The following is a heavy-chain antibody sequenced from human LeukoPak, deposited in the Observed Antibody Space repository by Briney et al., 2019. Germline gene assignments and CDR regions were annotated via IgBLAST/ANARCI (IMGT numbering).Heavy chain of an antibody. CDR2: ISSNGGST. CDR3: ARAPDYYYDSYFQH. D-gene: IGHD3-22*01. CDR1: GFTFSSYA. V-gene: IGHV3-64*01. J-gene: IGHJ1*01. Sequence: GGSLRLSCAASGFTFSSYAMHWVRQAPGKGLEYVSAISSNGGSTYYANSVKGRFTISRDNSKNTLYLQMGSLRAEDMAVYYCARAPDYYYDSYFQHWGQGTLVTVSS.